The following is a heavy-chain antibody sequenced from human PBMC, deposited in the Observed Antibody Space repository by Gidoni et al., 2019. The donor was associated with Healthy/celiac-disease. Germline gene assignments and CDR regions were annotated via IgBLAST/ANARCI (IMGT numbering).Heavy chain of an antibody. CDR3: ARPLTNTAMAVDY. CDR1: GFTFSIYA. D-gene: IGHD5-18*01. CDR2: ISYDGINK. V-gene: IGHV3-30*01. Sequence: QVQLVESGGGVVQPGRSLRLSCAASGFTFSIYAMHWVRQAPGKGLGWVAVISYDGINKYYADSVKARFTISRDNSKNTLYLQMNSLRSEDTAVYYCARPLTNTAMAVDYWGQGTLVTVSS. J-gene: IGHJ4*02.